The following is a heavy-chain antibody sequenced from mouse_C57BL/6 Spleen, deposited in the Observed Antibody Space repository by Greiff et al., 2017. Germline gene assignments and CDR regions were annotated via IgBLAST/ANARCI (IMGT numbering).Heavy chain of an antibody. D-gene: IGHD2-1*01. CDR1: GYTFTSYW. Sequence: QVQLKQPGAELVKPGASVKLSCKASGYTFTSYWMHWVKQRPGQGLEWIGMIHPNSGSTNYNEKFKSKATLTVDKSSSTAYMQLSSLTSEDSAVYYCARMEMVQRDALFAYWGQGTLVTVSA. CDR3: ARMEMVQRDALFAY. CDR2: IHPNSGST. J-gene: IGHJ3*01. V-gene: IGHV1-64*01.